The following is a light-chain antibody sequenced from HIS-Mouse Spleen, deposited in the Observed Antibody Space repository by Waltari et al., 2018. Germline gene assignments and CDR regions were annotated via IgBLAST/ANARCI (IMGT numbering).Light chain of an antibody. CDR3: CSYAGSSTWV. J-gene: IGLJ3*02. CDR2: EGS. V-gene: IGLV2-23*01. CDR1: SSAVGCSNL. Sequence: QPALTQPASVSGSPGQSITISCTRTSSAVGCSNLLPWYQQHPGKAPKLMIYEGSKRPSGVSNPFSGSKSGNTASLTISGLQAEDEADYYCCSYAGSSTWVFGGGTKLTVL.